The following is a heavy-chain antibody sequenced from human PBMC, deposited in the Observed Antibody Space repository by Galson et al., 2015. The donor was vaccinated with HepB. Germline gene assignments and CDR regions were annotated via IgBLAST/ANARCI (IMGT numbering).Heavy chain of an antibody. V-gene: IGHV1-2*02. Sequence: SVKVSCKASGYTFTDYYIHWVRQAPGQGLEWMGWINPNSGGTYYAQKFQGRVTMTRDTSISTAYMELTRLRSDDTAMYYCARDYGDYRQFRHWGQGTLVTVSS. D-gene: IGHD4-17*01. CDR2: INPNSGGT. J-gene: IGHJ1*01. CDR1: GYTFTDYY. CDR3: ARDYGDYRQFRH.